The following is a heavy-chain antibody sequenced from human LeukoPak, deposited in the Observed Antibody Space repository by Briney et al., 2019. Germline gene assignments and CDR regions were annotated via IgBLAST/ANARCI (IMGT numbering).Heavy chain of an antibody. J-gene: IGHJ4*01. V-gene: IGHV4-34*01. D-gene: IGHD4-11*01. CDR3: VRDRVGTTGVPYFDF. CDR2: INHSGST. CDR1: GGSFSGYY. Sequence: SETLSLTCAVYGGSFSGYYWSWIRQPPGKGLEWIGEINHSGSTNYNPSLKSRVTISVDTSKNQFSLKLSSVTAADTALYYCVRDRVGTTGVPYFDFWGQGTLVTVSS.